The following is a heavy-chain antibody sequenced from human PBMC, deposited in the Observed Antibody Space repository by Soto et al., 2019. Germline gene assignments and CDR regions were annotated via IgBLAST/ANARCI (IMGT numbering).Heavy chain of an antibody. Sequence: ASVKVSCKASGYTFTSYDINWVRQATGQGLEWMGWMNPNSGNTGYAQKFQGRVTMTRNTSISTAYMELSSLRSEDTAVYYCAREDGWSGDYYYYMDVWGKGTTVTVSS. V-gene: IGHV1-8*01. CDR2: MNPNSGNT. CDR1: GYTFTSYD. J-gene: IGHJ6*03. CDR3: AREDGWSGDYYYYMDV. D-gene: IGHD3-3*01.